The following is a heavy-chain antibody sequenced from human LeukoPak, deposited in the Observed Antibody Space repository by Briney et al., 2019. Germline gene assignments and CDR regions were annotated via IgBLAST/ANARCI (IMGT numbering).Heavy chain of an antibody. D-gene: IGHD5-12*01. Sequence: GGSLRLSCAASGFTFSSYWMSWVRQAPGKGLEWVANIKQDGSEKYYVDSVKGRFTISRDNAKNSLYLQMNSLRAEDTAVYYCARDRGYSGYDYVAWGQGTLVTVSS. CDR1: GFTFSSYW. CDR3: ARDRGYSGYDYVA. J-gene: IGHJ5*02. CDR2: IKQDGSEK. V-gene: IGHV3-7*01.